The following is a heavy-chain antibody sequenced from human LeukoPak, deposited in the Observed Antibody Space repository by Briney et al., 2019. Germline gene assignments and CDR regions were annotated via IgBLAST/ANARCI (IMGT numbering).Heavy chain of an antibody. CDR2: IYTSGST. Sequence: SETLSLTCTVSGGSISSYYWSWIRQPAGKGLEWIGRIYTSGSTNYNPSLKSRVTISVDTSKNQFSLKLSSVTAADTAVYYCARGLVPGNYYYYMDVWGKGTTVTVSS. CDR3: ARGLVPGNYYYYMDV. CDR1: GGSISSYY. D-gene: IGHD3-16*02. J-gene: IGHJ6*03. V-gene: IGHV4-4*07.